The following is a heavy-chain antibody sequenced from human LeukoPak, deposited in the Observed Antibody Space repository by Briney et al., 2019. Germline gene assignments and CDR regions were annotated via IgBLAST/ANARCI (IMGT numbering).Heavy chain of an antibody. CDR3: ARARKSGGITMLRGVKDRGWFDP. V-gene: IGHV3-21*01. Sequence: GGSLRLSCAASGFTFSSYTMNWVRQAPGKGLGWVSSISSSSSYMYYADSVKGRFTISRDNAKNSLYLQMNSLRAEDTAVFYCARARKSGGITMLRGVKDRGWFDPWGQGTLVTVSS. CDR2: ISSSSSYM. CDR1: GFTFSSYT. D-gene: IGHD3-10*01. J-gene: IGHJ5*02.